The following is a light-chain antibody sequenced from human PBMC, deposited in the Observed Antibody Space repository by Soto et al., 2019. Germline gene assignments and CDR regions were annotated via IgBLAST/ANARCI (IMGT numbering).Light chain of an antibody. CDR3: TSYAGTTYV. V-gene: IGLV1-44*01. Sequence: QSVLTQPPSASGTPGQRVTISCSGSSSNIGSGVVNWYQQLPGTAPKLLIYSNTQRPSGVPDRFSGSKSGNTASLTVSGLQAEDEADYYCTSYAGTTYVFGTGTKVTVL. CDR2: SNT. CDR1: SSNIGSGV. J-gene: IGLJ1*01.